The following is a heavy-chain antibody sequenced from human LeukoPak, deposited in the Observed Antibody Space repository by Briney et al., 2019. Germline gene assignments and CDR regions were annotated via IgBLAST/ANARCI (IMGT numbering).Heavy chain of an antibody. V-gene: IGHV3-23*01. D-gene: IGHD3-22*01. CDR3: AKADSAHYYDSSGLDY. CDR1: GFTFSSYA. Sequence: PGGSLRLSCAASGFTFSSYAMSWVRQAPGKGLEWVSAISGSGGSTYYADSVKGRFTISRDNSKNTLYLQMNSLRAEDTALYYCAKADSAHYYDSSGLDYWGQGTLVTVSS. CDR2: ISGSGGST. J-gene: IGHJ4*02.